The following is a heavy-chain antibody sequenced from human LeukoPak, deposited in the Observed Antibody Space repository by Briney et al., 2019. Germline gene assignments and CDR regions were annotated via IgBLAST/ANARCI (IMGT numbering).Heavy chain of an antibody. CDR1: GFTFSTYV. J-gene: IGHJ4*02. V-gene: IGHV3-23*01. CDR2: ISGSGGST. D-gene: IGHD3-10*01. Sequence: PGGSLRLSCAASGFTFSTYVMTWVRQAPGKGLEWVSAISGSGGSTYNADSAKGRFTLSRDNSKNTLYPQMNSLRAEDTAVYYCGGSGSYYRLDYWGQGTLVTVSS. CDR3: GGSGSYYRLDY.